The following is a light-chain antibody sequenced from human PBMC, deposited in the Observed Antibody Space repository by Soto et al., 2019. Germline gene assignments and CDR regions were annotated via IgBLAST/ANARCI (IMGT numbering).Light chain of an antibody. V-gene: IGKV1-6*01. Sequence: AIQMTQSPSSLSASVGDRVTITCRASQAIRNDLCWFQQKPGKAPKLLIYAASSLQSGVPSRFSGSGVGTDFTLTITSLQPEDCATYHCLQDYNYPLTLGGGTKVEIK. J-gene: IGKJ4*01. CDR1: QAIRND. CDR3: LQDYNYPLT. CDR2: AAS.